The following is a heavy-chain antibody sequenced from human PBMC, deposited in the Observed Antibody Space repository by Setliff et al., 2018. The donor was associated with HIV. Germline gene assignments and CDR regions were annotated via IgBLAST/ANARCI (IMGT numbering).Heavy chain of an antibody. Sequence: GGSLRLSCAASGFTVSSNYMSWVRQAPGKGLEWVSAISGSGGSTYYADSVKGRFTISRDNSKNTLYLQMSSLRAEDTAVYYCARLSGGRFYYYMDVWGKGTTVTVSS. D-gene: IGHD7-27*01. CDR2: ISGSGGST. CDR1: GFTVSSNY. CDR3: ARLSGGRFYYYMDV. V-gene: IGHV3-23*01. J-gene: IGHJ6*03.